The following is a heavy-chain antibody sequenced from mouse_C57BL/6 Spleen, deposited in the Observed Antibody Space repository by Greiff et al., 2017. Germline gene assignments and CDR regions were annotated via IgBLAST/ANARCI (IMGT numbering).Heavy chain of an antibody. CDR3: ARGGTEVDWYFDV. D-gene: IGHD1-1*01. J-gene: IGHJ1*03. Sequence: VQLQQSGAELARPGASVKLSCKASGYTFTSYGISWVKQRTGQGLEWIGEIYPRSGNTYYNEKFKGKATLTADKSTSTAYMELRSLTSEDSAVYFCARGGTEVDWYFDVWGTGTTVTVSS. CDR2: IYPRSGNT. CDR1: GYTFTSYG. V-gene: IGHV1-81*01.